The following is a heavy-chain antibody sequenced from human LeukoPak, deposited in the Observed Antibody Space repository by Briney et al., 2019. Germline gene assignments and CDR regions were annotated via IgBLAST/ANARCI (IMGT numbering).Heavy chain of an antibody. CDR1: GYTFTSYG. J-gene: IGHJ4*02. Sequence: GASVKVSCKASGYTFTSYGISWVRQAPGQGLEWMGWISAYNGNTNYAQKLQGRVTMTTDTSTSTAYMELRSLRSDDTAVYYCARDRRGGMIYGSGERGDYWGQGTLVTVSS. V-gene: IGHV1-18*01. CDR2: ISAYNGNT. CDR3: ARDRRGGMIYGSGERGDY. D-gene: IGHD3-10*01.